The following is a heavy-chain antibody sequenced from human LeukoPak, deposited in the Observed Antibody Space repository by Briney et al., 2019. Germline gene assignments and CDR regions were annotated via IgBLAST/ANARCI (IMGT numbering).Heavy chain of an antibody. V-gene: IGHV4-59*01. CDR2: IYYSGST. J-gene: IGHJ4*02. Sequence: SETLSLTCTVSGGSISSYYWSWIRQPPGKGLEWIGYIYYSGSTNYNPSLKSRVTISVDTSKNLFSLKLSSVTAADTAVYYCAREIAAAGHEGYFDYWGQGTLVTVSS. D-gene: IGHD6-13*01. CDR3: AREIAAAGHEGYFDY. CDR1: GGSISSYY.